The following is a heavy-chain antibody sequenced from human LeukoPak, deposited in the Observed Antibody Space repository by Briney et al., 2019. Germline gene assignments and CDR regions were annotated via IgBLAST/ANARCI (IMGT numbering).Heavy chain of an antibody. CDR1: GFTFSNAW. J-gene: IGHJ4*02. CDR3: TTSWY. CDR2: IKSQTDGGTT. Sequence: PGGSLRLSCAASGFTFSNAWMSWVRQAPGKGLGWVGRIKSQTDGGTTGYAAPVKGRFTISRDDSKNTLYLQMNSLKIEDTAMYYCTTSWYWGQGTLVTVSS. V-gene: IGHV3-15*01.